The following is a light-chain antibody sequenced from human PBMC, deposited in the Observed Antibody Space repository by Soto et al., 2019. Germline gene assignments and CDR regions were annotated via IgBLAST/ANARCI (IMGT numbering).Light chain of an antibody. CDR1: QSISSS. V-gene: IGKV1-5*03. CDR2: KAS. J-gene: IGKJ2*01. Sequence: DIQMTQSPSTLSASVGDRVTITCRASQSISSSLAWYQQKPGRAPKLLIYKASSLESGVPSRFSGSGSGTEFTLTISSLQPDDFATYYCLQYNTFPHTFGQGTKLEI. CDR3: LQYNTFPHT.